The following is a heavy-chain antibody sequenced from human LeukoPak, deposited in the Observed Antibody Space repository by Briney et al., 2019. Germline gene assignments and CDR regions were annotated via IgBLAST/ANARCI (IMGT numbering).Heavy chain of an antibody. V-gene: IGHV3-33*01. Sequence: QTGGSLRLSCAASGFTFSSYDMHWVRQAPGKGLDWVAFIWYDGSNKHYIDSVKGRFTISRDNGENSLYLQMNSLRAEDTAAFYCAREVPGGRNAFDIWGQGTTVTASS. CDR2: IWYDGSNK. CDR3: AREVPGGRNAFDI. D-gene: IGHD2-15*01. CDR1: GFTFSSYD. J-gene: IGHJ3*02.